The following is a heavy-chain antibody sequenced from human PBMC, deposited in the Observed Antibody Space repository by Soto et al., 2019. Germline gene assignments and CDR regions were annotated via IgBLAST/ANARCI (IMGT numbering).Heavy chain of an antibody. CDR2: IYSGGST. D-gene: IGHD6-13*01. CDR3: ASSQGGIAAAGTPFHY. V-gene: IGHV3-53*01. J-gene: IGHJ4*02. Sequence: AGGSLRLSCAASGFTVSSNYMSWVRQAPGKGLEWVSVIYSGGSTYYADSVKGRFTISRDNSKNTLYLQMNSLRAEDTAVYYCASSQGGIAAAGTPFHYWGQGTLVTVSS. CDR1: GFTVSSNY.